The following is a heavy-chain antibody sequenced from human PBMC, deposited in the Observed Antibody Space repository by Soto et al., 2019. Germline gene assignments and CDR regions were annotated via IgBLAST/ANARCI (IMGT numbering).Heavy chain of an antibody. CDR2: IRYSGSNK. D-gene: IGHD3-10*01. Sequence: GGSLRLSSAACGFNFSSYAMNWVRQAPGKGLEWVAVIRYSGSNKYYADSVKGRFTISRDNSKNTLYLQMNSLRAEDTAVYYCARDGSSGLDYWGQGTLVTVSS. V-gene: IGHV3-30-3*01. J-gene: IGHJ4*02. CDR1: GFNFSSYA. CDR3: ARDGSSGLDY.